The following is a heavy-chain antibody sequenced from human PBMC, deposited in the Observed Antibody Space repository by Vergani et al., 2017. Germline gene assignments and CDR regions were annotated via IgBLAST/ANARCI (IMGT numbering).Heavy chain of an antibody. CDR1: GFTVSSNY. Sequence: EVQLVESGGGLIQPGGSLRLSCAASGFTVSSNYMSWVRQAPGKGLEWVSLIYSGGTTYYAASVKGRFTISRDNSKNTVYLQMNSLRAEDTAVYYCARDLAGGYYGSASNYWGQGTLVTVSS. CDR3: ARDLAGGYYGSASNY. D-gene: IGHD3-10*01. J-gene: IGHJ4*02. CDR2: IYSGGTT. V-gene: IGHV3-53*01.